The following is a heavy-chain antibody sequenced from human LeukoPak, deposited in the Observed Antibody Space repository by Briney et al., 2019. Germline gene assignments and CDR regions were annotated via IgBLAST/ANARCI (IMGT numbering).Heavy chain of an antibody. V-gene: IGHV1-18*01. Sequence: GASVKVSCKASGYTFTIYGISWVRHAPGQGLEWMGWSSAFNGNTNYAQKLQGRVTMTTDTSTSTAYMELRSLRSDDTAVYYCATTDLYGSGSYQYYYYGMDVWGQGTTVTVSS. D-gene: IGHD3-10*01. CDR2: SSAFNGNT. J-gene: IGHJ6*02. CDR1: GYTFTIYG. CDR3: ATTDLYGSGSYQYYYYGMDV.